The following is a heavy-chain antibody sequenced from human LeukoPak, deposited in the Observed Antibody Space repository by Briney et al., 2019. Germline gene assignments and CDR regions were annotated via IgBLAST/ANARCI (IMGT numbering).Heavy chain of an antibody. CDR3: ARRRQQLVRYYFDY. D-gene: IGHD6-13*01. V-gene: IGHV4-34*01. Sequence: PSETLSLTCAVYGGSFSGYYWSWIRQPPGKGLEWIGEINHSGSTNYNPSLRSRVTISVDTSKNQFSLKLSSVTAADTAVYYCARRRQQLVRYYFDYWGQGTLVTVSS. J-gene: IGHJ4*02. CDR2: INHSGST. CDR1: GGSFSGYY.